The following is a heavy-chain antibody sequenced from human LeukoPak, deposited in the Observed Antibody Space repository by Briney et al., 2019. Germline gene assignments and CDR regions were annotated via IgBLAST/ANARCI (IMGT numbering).Heavy chain of an antibody. CDR2: INHSGST. Sequence: PSETLSLTCAVYGGSFSGYYWSWIRQPPGKGLEWIGEINHSGSTNYNPSLKSRVTISVDTSKNQFSLKLSSVTAADTAVYYCASIGYSSSWSYFDYWGQGTLVTVSS. CDR3: ASIGYSSSWSYFDY. D-gene: IGHD6-13*01. V-gene: IGHV4-34*01. J-gene: IGHJ4*02. CDR1: GGSFSGYY.